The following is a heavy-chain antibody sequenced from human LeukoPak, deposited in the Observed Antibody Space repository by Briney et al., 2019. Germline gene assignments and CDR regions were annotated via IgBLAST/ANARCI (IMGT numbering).Heavy chain of an antibody. CDR2: ISYDGSNK. V-gene: IGHV3-30*03. Sequence: GGSLRLSCAASGFTFSSYGMHWVRQAPGKGLEWVAVISYDGSNKYYADSVKGRFTISRDDSKNTLYLQMNSLRAEDTAVYYCAREGTSGWYGDYWGQGTLVTVSS. D-gene: IGHD6-19*01. CDR1: GFTFSSYG. CDR3: AREGTSGWYGDY. J-gene: IGHJ4*02.